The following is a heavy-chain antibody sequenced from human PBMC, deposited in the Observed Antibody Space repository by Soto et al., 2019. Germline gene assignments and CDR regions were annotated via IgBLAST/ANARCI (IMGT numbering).Heavy chain of an antibody. V-gene: IGHV3-9*01. Sequence: EVQLVESGGGLVQPGRSLRLSCAASGFTFDDYAMHWVRQAPGKGLEWVSGLSWSSGSIGYADSVKGRFTISRDNAKNSLYLQMNSLRAEDTALYYCAKGRLRYFDWLLAHFDYWGQGTLVTVSS. J-gene: IGHJ4*02. CDR2: LSWSSGSI. CDR1: GFTFDDYA. D-gene: IGHD3-9*01. CDR3: AKGRLRYFDWLLAHFDY.